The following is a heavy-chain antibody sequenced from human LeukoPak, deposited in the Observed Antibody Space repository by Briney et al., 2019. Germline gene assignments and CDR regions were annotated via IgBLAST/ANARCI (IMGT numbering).Heavy chain of an antibody. J-gene: IGHJ4*02. CDR3: ASIPPYYFDY. Sequence: SQTLSLTCTVSGGSISSGGYSWSWIRQPPGKGLEWIGYIYHSGSTYYNPSLKSRVTISIDRSKNQFFLNLSSVTAADTAVYYCASIPPYYFDYWGQGTLVTVSS. CDR2: IYHSGST. V-gene: IGHV4-30-2*01. CDR1: GGSISSGGYS.